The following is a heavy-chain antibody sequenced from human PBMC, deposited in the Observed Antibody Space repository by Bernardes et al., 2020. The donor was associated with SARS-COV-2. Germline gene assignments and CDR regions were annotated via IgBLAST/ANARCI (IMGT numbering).Heavy chain of an antibody. D-gene: IGHD3-3*01. CDR1: EFTFSSYA. CDR3: ARDGTYYDFWSGPPFDY. J-gene: IGHJ4*02. CDR2: ITSSSSYK. Sequence: GGSLRLSCAASEFTFSSYAMSWVRQAPGKGLEWVSSITSSSSYKYYADSVKGRFTISRDNSKNTLYLQMNSLRAEDTAVYYCARDGTYYDFWSGPPFDYWGQGTLVTVSS. V-gene: IGHV3-21*01.